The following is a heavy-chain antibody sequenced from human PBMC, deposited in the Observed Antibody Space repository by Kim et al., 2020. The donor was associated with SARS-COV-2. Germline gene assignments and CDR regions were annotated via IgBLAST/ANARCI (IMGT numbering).Heavy chain of an antibody. Sequence: GGSLRLSCAASGFTFSSYAMSWVRQAPGKGLEWVSAISGSGGSTYYADSVKGRFTISRDNSKNTLYLQMNSLRAEDTAVYYCANPGQWLPYNTIYYYYGMDVWGQGTTVTVSS. CDR1: GFTFSSYA. CDR2: ISGSGGST. J-gene: IGHJ6*02. D-gene: IGHD6-19*01. V-gene: IGHV3-23*01. CDR3: ANPGQWLPYNTIYYYYGMDV.